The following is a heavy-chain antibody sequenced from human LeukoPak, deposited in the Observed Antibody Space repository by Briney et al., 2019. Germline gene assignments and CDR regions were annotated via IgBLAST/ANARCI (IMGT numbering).Heavy chain of an antibody. J-gene: IGHJ4*02. D-gene: IGHD6-13*01. CDR1: GGSISSSSYY. Sequence: SETLSLTCTVSGGSISSSSYYWGWIRQPPGKGLEWIGSIYYSGSTYYNPSLKSRVTISVDTSKNQFSLKLSSVTAADTAVYYCARIYSSSSEPFDYWGQGTLVTVSS. CDR3: ARIYSSSSEPFDY. CDR2: IYYSGST. V-gene: IGHV4-39*01.